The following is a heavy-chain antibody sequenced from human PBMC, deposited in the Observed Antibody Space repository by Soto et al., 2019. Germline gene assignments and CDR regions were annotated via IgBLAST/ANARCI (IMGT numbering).Heavy chain of an antibody. J-gene: IGHJ4*02. CDR2: MNQDGSQI. D-gene: IGHD2-2*02. CDR3: ARVRGPNTPDY. Sequence: EVQVVESGGGLVQPGGSLRLSCAVSGFTFSNYWMTWVRQAPGKGLEWVAYMNQDGSQIYYVDSLRGRFTISRDNAKNSLYLQMNSLRVDDTAVYSCARVRGPNTPDYWGQGTLVTVSS. CDR1: GFTFSNYW. V-gene: IGHV3-7*01.